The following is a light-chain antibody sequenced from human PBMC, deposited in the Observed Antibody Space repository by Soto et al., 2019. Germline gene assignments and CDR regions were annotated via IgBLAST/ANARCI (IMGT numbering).Light chain of an antibody. J-gene: IGKJ2*01. CDR3: MQAVQTPRI. CDR1: QSLLHSNGYNY. CDR2: SGS. Sequence: DIVMTQSPLSLPVTPGEPASISCRSSQSLLHSNGYNYLDWYLQKPGQSPQLLIYSGSNRASGVLDRLSGGGPGTDFTLKISRVEAEDVGTYSCMQAVQTPRIFGPGTKLEIK. V-gene: IGKV2-28*01.